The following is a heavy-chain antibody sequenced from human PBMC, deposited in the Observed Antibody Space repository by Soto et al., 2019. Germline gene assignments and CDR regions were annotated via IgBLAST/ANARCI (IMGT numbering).Heavy chain of an antibody. CDR2: INAGNGNT. D-gene: IGHD3-22*01. Sequence: ASVKVSCKASGYTFTSYAMHWVRQAPGQRLEWMGWINAGNGNTKYSQKFQGRVTITRDTSASTAYMELSSLRSEDTAVYYCARPYDSSGYYSRPDAFDIWGQGTMVTVSS. CDR1: GYTFTSYA. V-gene: IGHV1-3*01. CDR3: ARPYDSSGYYSRPDAFDI. J-gene: IGHJ3*02.